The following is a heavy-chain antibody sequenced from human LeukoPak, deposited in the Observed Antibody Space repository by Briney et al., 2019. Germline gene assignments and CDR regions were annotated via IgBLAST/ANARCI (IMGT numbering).Heavy chain of an antibody. CDR3: ARSPTVTAYFDY. CDR1: GGSISSSSYY. Sequence: SETLSLTCTVSGGSISSSSYYWGWIRQPPGQGLEWFGSIYYSGSTYYNPSLKSRVTISVDTSKNQFSLKLSSVTAADTAVYYCARSPTVTAYFDYWGQGTLVTVSS. V-gene: IGHV4-39*01. J-gene: IGHJ4*02. CDR2: IYYSGST. D-gene: IGHD4-17*01.